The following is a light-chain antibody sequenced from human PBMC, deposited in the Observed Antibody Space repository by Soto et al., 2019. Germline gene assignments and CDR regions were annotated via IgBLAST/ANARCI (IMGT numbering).Light chain of an antibody. CDR3: TSKTSSTYVV. J-gene: IGLJ2*01. Sequence: QSALTHPASVSGSPGQSITISCTGTSSDVGGYNYVSWYQQHPGKAPKLMIYEVSNRPSGVSNRFSGSKSGNTASLTISGLQAEDEADYYCTSKTSSTYVVFGGGTKVTVL. CDR2: EVS. V-gene: IGLV2-14*01. CDR1: SSDVGGYNY.